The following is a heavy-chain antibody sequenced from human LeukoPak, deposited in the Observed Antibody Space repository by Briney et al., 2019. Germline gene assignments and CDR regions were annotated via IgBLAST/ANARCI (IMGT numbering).Heavy chain of an antibody. CDR1: GGTFSSYA. Sequence: SVKVSRKASGGTFSSYAISWVRQAPGQGLEWMGRIIPILGIANYAQKFQGRVTITADKSTSTAYMELSSLRSEDTAVYYCARAVAGTDAFDIWGQGTMVTVSS. CDR3: ARAVAGTDAFDI. J-gene: IGHJ3*02. V-gene: IGHV1-69*04. D-gene: IGHD6-19*01. CDR2: IIPILGIA.